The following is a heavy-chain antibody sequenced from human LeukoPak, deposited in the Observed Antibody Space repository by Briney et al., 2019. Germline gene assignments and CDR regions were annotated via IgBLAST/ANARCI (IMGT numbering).Heavy chain of an antibody. CDR1: GGSIRSYY. V-gene: IGHV4-4*07. CDR3: AVLSQGYGMDV. J-gene: IGHJ6*02. Sequence: SETLSLTCTVSGGSIRSYYWSWIRQPAGKGLEWIGRIYISGSTNYNPSLKSRVTMSVDTSKKQFSLKLSSVTAADTAVYYCAVLSQGYGMDVWGQGTTVTVYS. D-gene: IGHD2-8*01. CDR2: IYISGST.